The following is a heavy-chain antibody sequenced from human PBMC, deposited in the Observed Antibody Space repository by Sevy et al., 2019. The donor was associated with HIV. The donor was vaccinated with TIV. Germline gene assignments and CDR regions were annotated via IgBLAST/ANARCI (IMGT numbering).Heavy chain of an antibody. J-gene: IGHJ4*02. CDR2: SRNKANGYTT. CDR1: GFTFNDHY. CDR3: ARSDSSGYSSLDY. Sequence: GGSLRLSCVASGFTFNDHYMDWVRQAPGKGLEWVGRSRNKANGYTTEYAGSVKGGFTVSRDDSKNSVYLQMNSLKTEDTAVYYCARSDSSGYSSLDYWGQGTLVTVSS. V-gene: IGHV3-72*01. D-gene: IGHD3-22*01.